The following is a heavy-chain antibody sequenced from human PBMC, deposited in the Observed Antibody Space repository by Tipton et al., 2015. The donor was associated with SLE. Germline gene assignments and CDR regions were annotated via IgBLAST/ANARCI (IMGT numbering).Heavy chain of an antibody. CDR1: GGSIRSGSYY. Sequence: TLSLTCTVSGGSIRSGSYYWTWIRQPAGTGLEWIGRIFTIGTTSYNPSLKSRVTISLDTSKNQFSLKLSSVTAADTAMYYCARDSAVNFWYFDLWGRGTLVTVSS. CDR2: IFTIGTT. CDR3: ARDSAVNFWYFDL. V-gene: IGHV4-61*02. J-gene: IGHJ2*01.